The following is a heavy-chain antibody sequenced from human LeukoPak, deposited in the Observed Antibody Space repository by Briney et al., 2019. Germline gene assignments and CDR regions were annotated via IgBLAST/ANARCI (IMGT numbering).Heavy chain of an antibody. CDR1: GYTFTDYY. J-gene: IGHJ5*02. D-gene: IGHD3-3*01. CDR3: AREGITIFGVAMTRWFDP. Sequence: ASVKVSCKASGYTFTDYYMNWVRQAPGQGLEWMGWINPKSGGIKYAQKFQGRVIMTRDTSITTAYMELSRLRSDDTAVYYCAREGITIFGVAMTRWFDPWGQGTLVTVSS. CDR2: INPKSGGI. V-gene: IGHV1-2*02.